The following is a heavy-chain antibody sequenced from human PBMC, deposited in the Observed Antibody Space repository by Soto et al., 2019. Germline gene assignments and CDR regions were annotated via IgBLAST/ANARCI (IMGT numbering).Heavy chain of an antibody. CDR2: IYYSGST. CDR3: ARTGTYDWNDYYYYCYYMDV. D-gene: IGHD1-1*01. J-gene: IGHJ6*03. V-gene: IGHV4-59*01. CDR1: GGSISSYY. Sequence: SETLSLTCTVSGGSISSYYWSWIRQPPGKGLEWIGYIYYSGSTNYNPSLKSRVTISVDTSKNQFSLKLSSVTAADTAVYYCARTGTYDWNDYYYYCYYMDVWGKGTTVTVSS.